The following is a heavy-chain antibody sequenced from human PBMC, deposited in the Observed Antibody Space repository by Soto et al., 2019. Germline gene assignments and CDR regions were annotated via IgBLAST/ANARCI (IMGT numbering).Heavy chain of an antibody. CDR1: GFTFSGYA. CDR3: ARGSAYYDFWSSYLPHYYFDY. Sequence: QVQLVESGGGVVQPGRSLRLSCAASGFTFSGYAMHWVRQAPGKGLEWVAVISYDGSNEYYADSVKGRFTKSRDNSKNTLYLQMNSLRAEDTAVYYCARGSAYYDFWSSYLPHYYFDYWGQGTLVTVSS. D-gene: IGHD3-3*01. CDR2: ISYDGSNE. J-gene: IGHJ4*02. V-gene: IGHV3-30-3*01.